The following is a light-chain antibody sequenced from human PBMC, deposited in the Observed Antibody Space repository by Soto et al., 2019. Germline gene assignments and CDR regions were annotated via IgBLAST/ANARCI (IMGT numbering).Light chain of an antibody. J-gene: IGKJ5*01. CDR3: QQYGSSPRT. Sequence: EIVMTQSPATLSVSPGERATLSCRASQSVRGNLACYQQKPGQSPRLLIYGASSRATGIPVRFSGSGSGTDFTLTISRLEPEDFAVYYCQQYGSSPRTFGQGTRLEIK. CDR2: GAS. CDR1: QSVRGN. V-gene: IGKV3-20*01.